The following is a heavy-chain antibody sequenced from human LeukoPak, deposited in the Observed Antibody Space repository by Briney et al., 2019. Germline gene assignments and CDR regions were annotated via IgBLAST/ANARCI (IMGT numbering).Heavy chain of an antibody. CDR3: ATDPLKWSFDY. D-gene: IGHD1-26*01. Sequence: ASVKVSCKASGYTFTSYYMHWVRQAPGQGLEWMGIINPSGGSTSYAQKFQGRVTMTEDTSTDTAYMELSSLRSEDTAVYYCATDPLKWSFDYWGQGTLVTVSS. CDR1: GYTFTSYY. J-gene: IGHJ4*02. CDR2: INPSGGST. V-gene: IGHV1-46*01.